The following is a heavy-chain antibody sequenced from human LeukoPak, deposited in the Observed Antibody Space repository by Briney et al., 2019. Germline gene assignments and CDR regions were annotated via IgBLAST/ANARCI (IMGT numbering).Heavy chain of an antibody. CDR1: GGSLSGNY. D-gene: IGHD3-9*01. V-gene: IGHV4-34*01. Sequence: SETLSLTCAVPGGSLSGNYWNWIRQTPGKGPEWLGDINYDGHTNYSPSLESRLTISVDSSKNQFALTLRSVTAADAAVYYCAVLMRHYGIDVWGQGTTVTVSS. J-gene: IGHJ6*02. CDR3: AVLMRHYGIDV. CDR2: INYDGHT.